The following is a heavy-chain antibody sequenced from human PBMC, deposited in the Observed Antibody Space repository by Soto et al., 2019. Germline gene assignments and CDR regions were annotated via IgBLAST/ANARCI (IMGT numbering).Heavy chain of an antibody. CDR2: IKQDGSEE. J-gene: IGHJ6*02. CDR1: GFTFSSYW. Sequence: EVQLVESGGGLVQPGGSLRLSCVDSGFTFSSYWMSWVRQAPVKGLEWVGNIKQDGSEENYVDSLKGRFTISRDNAKNSMYLQMNSLRAEDTAVYYCARIAATGRGWDAWGQGTTVVVSS. CDR3: ARIAATGRGWDA. V-gene: IGHV3-7*01. D-gene: IGHD6-13*01.